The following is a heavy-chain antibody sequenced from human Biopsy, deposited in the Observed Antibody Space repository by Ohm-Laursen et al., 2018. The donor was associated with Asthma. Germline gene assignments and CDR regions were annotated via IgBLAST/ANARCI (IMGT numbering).Heavy chain of an antibody. J-gene: IGHJ4*02. CDR2: ISYDGSSI. CDR1: GFTVGDYC. Sequence: RSLRLSCAASGFTVGDYCMSWVRQAPGKGLEWVAVISYDGSSIYYADSVKGRFTISRDNSKNTLSLQMNSLTAEDTAVYYWAREGVAGTHIEDWGQGTLVTVSS. CDR3: AREGVAGTHIED. D-gene: IGHD6-19*01. V-gene: IGHV3-30-3*01.